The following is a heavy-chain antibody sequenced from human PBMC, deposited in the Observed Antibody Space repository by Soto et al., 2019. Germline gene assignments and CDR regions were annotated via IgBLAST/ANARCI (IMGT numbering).Heavy chain of an antibody. J-gene: IGHJ4*02. CDR1: GDTLYISA. CDR3: ATARIAVAGTYFDY. D-gene: IGHD6-19*01. V-gene: IGHV1-24*01. Sequence: GASAKMASTSSGDTLYISAIGLSRKTTGKGLEWMGGFDPGDGETIYAQKFQGRVTMTEDTSTDTAYMELSSLRSEDTAVYYCATARIAVAGTYFDYWGQGTLVTVSS. CDR2: FDPGDGET.